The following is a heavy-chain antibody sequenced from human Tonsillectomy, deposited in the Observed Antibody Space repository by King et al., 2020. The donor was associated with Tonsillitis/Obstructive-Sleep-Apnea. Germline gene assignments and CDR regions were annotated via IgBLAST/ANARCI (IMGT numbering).Heavy chain of an antibody. CDR2: INPKSGDT. CDR3: LSGADFDY. V-gene: IGHV1-2*02. CDR1: GYSFTDYY. Sequence: VQLVESGAEVKKSGASVKVSCKASGYSFTDYYIHWVRQAPGQGLEWTGWINPKSGDTTYAQSFQGRVTMTRDTSISTSYMDLSRLRSDDTAVYYCLSGADFDYWGQGTLVTVSS. J-gene: IGHJ4*02. D-gene: IGHD5-12*01.